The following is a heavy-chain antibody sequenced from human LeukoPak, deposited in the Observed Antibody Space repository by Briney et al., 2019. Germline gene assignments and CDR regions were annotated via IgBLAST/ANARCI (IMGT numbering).Heavy chain of an antibody. D-gene: IGHD6-13*01. CDR1: GFTFSTYW. Sequence: PGGSLRLSCAASGFTFSTYWMSWVRQAPGKGLEWVANIKQGGSEKYYVDSVKGRFTIPRDNAKNSLYLQMNSLRAEDTAMYYCARDSAGNDYWGQGTLVTVSS. CDR2: IKQGGSEK. CDR3: ARDSAGNDY. J-gene: IGHJ4*02. V-gene: IGHV3-7*01.